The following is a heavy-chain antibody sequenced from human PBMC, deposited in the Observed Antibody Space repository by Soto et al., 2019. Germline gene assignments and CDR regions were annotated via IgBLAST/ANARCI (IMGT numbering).Heavy chain of an antibody. D-gene: IGHD3-3*01. J-gene: IGHJ6*02. Sequence: SVKVSCKXSGGTFSSYAISWVRQAPGQGLEWMGGIIPIFGTANYAQKFQGRVTITADESTSTAYMELSSLRSEDTAVYYCYYDFWSGPRGGYYYGMDVWGQGTTVTVSS. CDR2: IIPIFGTA. V-gene: IGHV1-69*13. CDR1: GGTFSSYA. CDR3: YYDFWSGPRGGYYYGMDV.